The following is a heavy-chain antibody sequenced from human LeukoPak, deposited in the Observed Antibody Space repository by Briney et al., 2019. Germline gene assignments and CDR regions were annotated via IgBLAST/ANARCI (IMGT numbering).Heavy chain of an antibody. Sequence: SETLSLTCTVSGGSISSGGYYWSWIRQHPGKGLEWIGYIYYSGSTYYNPSLKSRVTISVDTSKNQFSLKLSSVTAADTAVYYCAGLTNLNSSGRYDYWGQGTLVTVSS. J-gene: IGHJ4*02. V-gene: IGHV4-31*03. CDR1: GGSISSGGYY. CDR2: IYYSGST. D-gene: IGHD6-19*01. CDR3: AGLTNLNSSGRYDY.